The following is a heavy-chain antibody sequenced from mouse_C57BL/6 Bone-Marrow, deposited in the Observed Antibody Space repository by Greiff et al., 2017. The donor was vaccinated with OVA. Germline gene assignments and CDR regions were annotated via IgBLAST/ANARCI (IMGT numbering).Heavy chain of an antibody. Sequence: VQLQQSGPVLVKPGASVKMSCKASGYTFTDYYMNWVKQSPGKSLEWIGVIIPYNGGTSYNQKFKGKATLTVDKSSSTAYMELNSLTSEDSAVYYCAREGGYEYDRDAYWGQGTLVTVSA. J-gene: IGHJ3*01. CDR1: GYTFTDYY. D-gene: IGHD2-4*01. CDR3: AREGGYEYDRDAY. V-gene: IGHV1-19*01. CDR2: IIPYNGGT.